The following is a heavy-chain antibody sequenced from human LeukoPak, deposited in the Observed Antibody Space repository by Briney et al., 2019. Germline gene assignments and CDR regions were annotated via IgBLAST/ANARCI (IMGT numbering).Heavy chain of an antibody. D-gene: IGHD1-20*01. Sequence: GGSLRLSCAASGFTFSSYWMSWVRQAPGKGLEWVSYISSSSSTIYYADSVKGRFTISRDNAKNSLYLQMNSLRAEDTAVYYCARDNWNDVRTYYYYGMDVWGQGTTVTVSS. CDR3: ARDNWNDVRTYYYYGMDV. CDR1: GFTFSSYW. CDR2: ISSSSSTI. V-gene: IGHV3-48*01. J-gene: IGHJ6*02.